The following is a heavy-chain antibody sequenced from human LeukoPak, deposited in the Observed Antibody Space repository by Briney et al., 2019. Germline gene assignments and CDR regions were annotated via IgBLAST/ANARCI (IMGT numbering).Heavy chain of an antibody. V-gene: IGHV4-59*01. Sequence: SETLSLTCTVSGGSISSYYWSWIRQPPGKGLEWIGYIYYSGSTNYNPSLRSRVTISVDTSKNQFSLKLRSVTAADTAVYYCARGRAYHDSTGYYYWGQGTLVTVSS. CDR2: IYYSGST. D-gene: IGHD3-22*01. CDR1: GGSISSYY. CDR3: ARGRAYHDSTGYYY. J-gene: IGHJ4*02.